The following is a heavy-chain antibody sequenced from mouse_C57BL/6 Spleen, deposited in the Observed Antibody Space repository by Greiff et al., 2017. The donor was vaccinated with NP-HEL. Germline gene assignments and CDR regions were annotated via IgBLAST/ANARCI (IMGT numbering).Heavy chain of an antibody. Sequence: EVMLVESGGGLVKPGGSLKLSCAASGFTFSDYGMHWVRQAPEKGLEWVAYISSGSSTIYYADTVKGRFTISRDNAKNTLFLQMTSLRSEDTAMYYCARTSWSWYFDVWGTGTTVTVSS. CDR2: ISSGSSTI. J-gene: IGHJ1*03. CDR1: GFTFSDYG. CDR3: ARTSWSWYFDV. V-gene: IGHV5-17*01.